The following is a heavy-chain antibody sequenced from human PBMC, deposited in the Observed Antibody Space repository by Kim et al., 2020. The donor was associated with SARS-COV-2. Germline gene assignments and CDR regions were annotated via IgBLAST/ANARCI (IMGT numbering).Heavy chain of an antibody. Sequence: GGSLRLSCTASGFTFGDYAMSWVRQAPGKGLEWVGFIRSKAYGGTTEYAASVKGRFTISRDDSKSIAYLQMNSLKTEDTAVYYCTRDREWELPSSGYYYYMDVWGKGTTVTVSS. CDR1: GFTFGDYA. CDR2: IRSKAYGGTT. CDR3: TRDREWELPSSGYYYYMDV. J-gene: IGHJ6*03. V-gene: IGHV3-49*04. D-gene: IGHD1-26*01.